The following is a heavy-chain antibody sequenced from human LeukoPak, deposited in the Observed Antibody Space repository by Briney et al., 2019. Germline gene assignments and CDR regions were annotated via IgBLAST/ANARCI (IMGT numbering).Heavy chain of an antibody. CDR2: IRRDGNSK. D-gene: IGHD3-3*01. Sequence: GGSLRLSCVASGFTFSDYWMTWVRQAPGKGLEWVANIRRDGNSKYYVDSVKGRFTISRDNAYNLLYLHLNNLRAEDTAVYYCAREHWSNYDDLWSGYVTDWGLGALVTVSS. V-gene: IGHV3-7*01. CDR3: AREHWSNYDDLWSGYVTD. CDR1: GFTFSDYW. J-gene: IGHJ4*02.